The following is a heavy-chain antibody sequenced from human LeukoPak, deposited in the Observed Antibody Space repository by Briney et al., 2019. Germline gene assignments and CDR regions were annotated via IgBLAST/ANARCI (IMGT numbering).Heavy chain of an antibody. V-gene: IGHV3-20*01. CDR2: INWNGGST. CDR1: GFTFADYG. J-gene: IGHJ4*02. Sequence: GGSLRLSCAASGFTFADYGMSWVRQAPGKGLEWVSAINWNGGSTGYADSVEGRFTISRDNAKNSLYLQMNSLRAEDTALYHCARAYYYDSSGYFPDWGQGTLVTVSS. CDR3: ARAYYYDSSGYFPD. D-gene: IGHD3-22*01.